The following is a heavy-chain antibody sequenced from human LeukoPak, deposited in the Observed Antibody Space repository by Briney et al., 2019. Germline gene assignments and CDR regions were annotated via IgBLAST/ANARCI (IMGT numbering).Heavy chain of an antibody. CDR3: ARDDPYDSSGYYYMGDY. D-gene: IGHD3-22*01. CDR2: IYYSGST. Sequence: PSETLSLTCAVYGGSFSGYYWGWIRQPPGKGLEWIGSIYYSGSTYYNPSLKSRVTISVDTSKNQFSLKLSSVTAADTAVYYCARDDPYDSSGYYYMGDYWGQGTLVTVSS. CDR1: GGSFSGYY. V-gene: IGHV4-39*07. J-gene: IGHJ4*02.